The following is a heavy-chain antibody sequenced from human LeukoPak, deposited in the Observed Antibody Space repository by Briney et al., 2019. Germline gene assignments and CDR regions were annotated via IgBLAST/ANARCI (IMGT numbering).Heavy chain of an antibody. J-gene: IGHJ4*02. V-gene: IGHV3-23*01. CDR3: ARGLGYSYGYGIDY. CDR2: ISASGGTT. CDR1: GFTFSSFA. Sequence: PGGSLRLSCAASGFTFSSFAMTWVRQAPGKGLEWVSIISASGGTTDYADSVRGRFTISRDNSKNTLYLQMNSLRAEDTAVYSCARGLGYSYGYGIDYWGQGTLVIASS. D-gene: IGHD5-18*01.